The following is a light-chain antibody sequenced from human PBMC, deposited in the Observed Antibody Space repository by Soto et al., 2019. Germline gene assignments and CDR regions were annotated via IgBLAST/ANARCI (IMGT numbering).Light chain of an antibody. CDR2: GAS. V-gene: IGKV3-20*01. Sequence: EIVLTQSPGSLSLSPGERATLSCRASQSVDSRFFAWYQQRPGQAPRLLIYGASRRATAIPAGVTGSGSGTDFTLTISGLEPEDFALYYCHQYDSSVTFGLGTKVEI. CDR1: QSVDSRF. J-gene: IGKJ1*01. CDR3: HQYDSSVT.